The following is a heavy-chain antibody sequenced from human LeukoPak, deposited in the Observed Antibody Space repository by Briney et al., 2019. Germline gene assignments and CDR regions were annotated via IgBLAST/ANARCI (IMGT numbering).Heavy chain of an antibody. CDR2: ISSGGST. V-gene: IGHV3-23*01. CDR1: GFTFNTYA. J-gene: IGHJ4*02. Sequence: GGSLRHSCAASGFTFNTYAITWVRQVPGKGVEWVSTISSGGSTYYADSVKGRFTSSRDNSKDTLYLQMNSLRVEDTAAYYCAGGGDCSSTSCYVHFDYWGQGILVTVSS. CDR3: AGGGDCSSTSCYVHFDY. D-gene: IGHD2-2*01.